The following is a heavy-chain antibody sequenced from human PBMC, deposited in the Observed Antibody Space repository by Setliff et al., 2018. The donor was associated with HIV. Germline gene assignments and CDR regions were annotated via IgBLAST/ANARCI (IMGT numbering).Heavy chain of an antibody. CDR2: IIPIFGTA. J-gene: IGHJ5*02. V-gene: IGHV1-69*13. CDR3: ARNDFGVVITYGDGWSDP. CDR1: GGIFSSYA. D-gene: IGHD3-3*01. Sequence: SVKVSCKASGGIFSSYALSWVRQAPGQGLEWMGGIIPIFGTANYARKFQGRVTITADASTNTAYMELSSLRSEDTAVYYCARNDFGVVITYGDGWSDPWGQGTLVTVSS.